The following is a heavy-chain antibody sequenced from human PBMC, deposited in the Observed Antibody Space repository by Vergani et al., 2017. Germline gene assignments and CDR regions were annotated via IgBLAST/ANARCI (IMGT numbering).Heavy chain of an antibody. Sequence: QVQLQESGPGLVKPSQTLYLPCTVSGGSISSGSYYWSWIRQPAGKGLEWIGRIYTSGSTNYNPSLKSRVTISVDTSKNQFSLKLSSVTAADTAVYYWARRGNSGSDIWGQGTMVTVSS. CDR1: GGSISSGSYY. J-gene: IGHJ3*02. V-gene: IGHV4-61*02. CDR3: ARRGNSGSDI. D-gene: IGHD1-26*01. CDR2: IYTSGST.